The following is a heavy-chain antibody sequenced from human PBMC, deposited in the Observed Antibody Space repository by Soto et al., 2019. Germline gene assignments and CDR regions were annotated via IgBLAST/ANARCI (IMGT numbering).Heavy chain of an antibody. V-gene: IGHV3-23*01. Sequence: EVQLLESGGGLVQPGGSLRLSCAASGFSFSRYAMMWVRQAPGKGQEWVAGMTGSGGDIRYADSVKGRFTISKDNSKNTLYWQMNSLRAEDTAIYYCAKDAVYNDGLWLVANWGQGTLVTVSS. J-gene: IGHJ4*02. CDR3: AKDAVYNDGLWLVAN. CDR1: GFSFSRYA. D-gene: IGHD5-12*01. CDR2: MTGSGGDI.